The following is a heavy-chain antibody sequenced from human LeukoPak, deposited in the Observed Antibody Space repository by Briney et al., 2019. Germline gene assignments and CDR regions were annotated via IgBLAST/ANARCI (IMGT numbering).Heavy chain of an antibody. CDR1: GFTFSSYE. J-gene: IGHJ5*02. V-gene: IGHV3-48*03. CDR3: ARDLGIVVVPAARAANWFDP. Sequence: GGSLRLSCAASGFTFSSYEMNWVRQAPGKGLEWVSYISSSGSTIYYADSVKGRFTISRDNAKNSLYLQMNSLRAEDTAVYYCARDLGIVVVPAARAANWFDPWGQGTLVTVSS. D-gene: IGHD2-2*01. CDR2: ISSSGSTI.